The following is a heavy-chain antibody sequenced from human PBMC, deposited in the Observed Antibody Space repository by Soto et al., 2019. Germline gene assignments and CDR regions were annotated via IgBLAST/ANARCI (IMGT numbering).Heavy chain of an antibody. Sequence: GGSLRLSCAASGFTFSPYAMNWVRQPPGKGLEWVAVITYNGSNKYYADYEKGRFTISRDNSKNPLYLQMNRLRAEDTALYYCAKDISIAAADYYFDYWGQGTLVTVS. CDR2: ITYNGSNK. J-gene: IGHJ4*02. CDR1: GFTFSPYA. D-gene: IGHD6-13*01. V-gene: IGHV3-30*18. CDR3: AKDISIAAADYYFDY.